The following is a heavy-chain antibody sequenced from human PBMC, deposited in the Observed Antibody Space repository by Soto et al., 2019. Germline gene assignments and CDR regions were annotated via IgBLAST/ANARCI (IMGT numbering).Heavy chain of an antibody. Sequence: QVQLVQSGAEVKKPGASVKVSCKASGYTFTSYGISWVRQAPGQGLEWMGWISAYNGNTNYAQKLQGRVTMTTDTXTXTDXMELRSLRSDDTAVYYCAREGMATMDLYYYYGMDVWGQGTTVTVSS. V-gene: IGHV1-18*01. CDR3: AREGMATMDLYYYYGMDV. CDR1: GYTFTSYG. J-gene: IGHJ6*02. CDR2: ISAYNGNT. D-gene: IGHD5-12*01.